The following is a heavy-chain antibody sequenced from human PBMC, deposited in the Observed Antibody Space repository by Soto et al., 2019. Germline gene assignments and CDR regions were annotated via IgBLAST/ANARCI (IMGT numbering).Heavy chain of an antibody. V-gene: IGHV4-34*01. D-gene: IGHD3-9*01. J-gene: IGHJ2*01. CDR3: ARDSHDLLTGPHCVWYFDL. CDR1: GGSFSGYY. CDR2: VNDGGSI. Sequence: QVQLQQWGAGPLRPLETLSLTCGVSGGSFSGYYWAWIRQSPGKGLEWIGEVNDGGSINYNPSLKSRVRISVDTAKNHYSLNLRTVTAADTAVYYCARDSHDLLTGPHCVWYFDLWGRGTLVT.